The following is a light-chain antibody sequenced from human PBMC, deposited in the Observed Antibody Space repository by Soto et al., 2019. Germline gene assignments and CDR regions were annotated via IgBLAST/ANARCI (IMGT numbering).Light chain of an antibody. Sequence: DIQMTQSPSSLSASVGDRVSITCRASQGIRNDLGWYQQKPGKAPKLLIYAASSLQSGVPSRFSGSGSETDFTLTISSLQPEHFATYSCQQSYSTTWTFGQGTKVDIK. CDR3: QQSYSTTWT. CDR1: QGIRND. CDR2: AAS. V-gene: IGKV1-39*01. J-gene: IGKJ1*01.